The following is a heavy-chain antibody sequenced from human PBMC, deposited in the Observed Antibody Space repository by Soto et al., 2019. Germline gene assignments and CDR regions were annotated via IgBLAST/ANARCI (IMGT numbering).Heavy chain of an antibody. Sequence: VGSLRLSCAASGFTFSSYSMNWVRQAPGKGLEWVSSISSSSSYIYYADSVKGRFTISRDNSKNTLYLQMNSLRAEDTAVYYCAKDRPCSSTSCYKYYYYYGMDVWGQGTTVTVSS. D-gene: IGHD2-2*02. CDR2: ISSSSSYI. J-gene: IGHJ6*02. CDR3: AKDRPCSSTSCYKYYYYYGMDV. V-gene: IGHV3-21*01. CDR1: GFTFSSYS.